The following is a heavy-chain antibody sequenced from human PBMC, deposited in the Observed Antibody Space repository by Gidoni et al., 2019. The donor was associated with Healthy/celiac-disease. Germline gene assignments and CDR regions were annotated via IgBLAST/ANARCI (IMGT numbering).Heavy chain of an antibody. CDR1: GFTFSSYR. D-gene: IGHD6-13*01. CDR2: ISSSSSYI. CDR3: AREYSSSWSTPYYYYYGMDV. J-gene: IGHJ6*02. Sequence: EVQLVESGGGLVKPGGSLRLSCAASGFTFSSYRMNWVRQAPGKGLEWVSSISSSSSYIYYADSVKGRFTISRDNAKNSLYLQMNSLRAEDTAVYYCAREYSSSWSTPYYYYYGMDVWGQGTTVTVSS. V-gene: IGHV3-21*01.